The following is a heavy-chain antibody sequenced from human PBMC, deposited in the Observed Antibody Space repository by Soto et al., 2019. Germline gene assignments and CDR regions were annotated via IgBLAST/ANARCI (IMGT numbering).Heavy chain of an antibody. D-gene: IGHD3-22*01. Sequence: PSETLSLTCAVYGGSFSGYYWSWIRQPPGKGLEWIGEINHSGSTNYNPSLKSRVTISVDTSKNQFSLKLSSVTAADTAVYYCAREGRTYYYDSSGYYYPKPFDYWGQGTLVTVS. V-gene: IGHV4-34*01. CDR1: GGSFSGYY. CDR2: INHSGST. CDR3: AREGRTYYYDSSGYYYPKPFDY. J-gene: IGHJ4*02.